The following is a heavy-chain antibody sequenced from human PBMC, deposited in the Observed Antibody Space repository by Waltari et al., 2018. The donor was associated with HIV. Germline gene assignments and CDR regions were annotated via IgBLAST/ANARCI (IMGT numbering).Heavy chain of an antibody. J-gene: IGHJ4*02. CDR2: VYYSGNT. D-gene: IGHD2-2*01. Sequence: QLQLQESGPGLVKPSETLSLTCTVSGGSISSSSYYWGWIRQSPGKGLEWIGSVYYSGNTYYNPSLKTRVTMSVDTSKNQFSLKRSSVTAADAAVYYCARYHLRYYFDYWGQGTLVTVSS. V-gene: IGHV4-39*01. CDR1: GGSISSSSYY. CDR3: ARYHLRYYFDY.